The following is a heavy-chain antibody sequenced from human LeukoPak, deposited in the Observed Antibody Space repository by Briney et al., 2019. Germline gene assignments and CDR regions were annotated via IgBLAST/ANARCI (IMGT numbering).Heavy chain of an antibody. CDR3: ARDLLDTYYYGSGSYEGPDY. D-gene: IGHD3-10*01. V-gene: IGHV3-30*04. CDR2: ISYDGSEK. J-gene: IGHJ4*02. CDR1: GFTFSSYA. Sequence: GRSLRLSCAASGFTFSSYAMRWVRQAPGKGLEWVAVISYDGSEKYYADSVKGRSTISRDNSKNTLYLQMNSLRAEDTAVYYCARDLLDTYYYGSGSYEGPDYWGQGTLVTVSS.